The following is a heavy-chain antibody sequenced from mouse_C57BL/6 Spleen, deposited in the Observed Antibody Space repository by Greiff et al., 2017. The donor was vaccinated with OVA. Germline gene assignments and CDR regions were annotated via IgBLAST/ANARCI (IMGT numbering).Heavy chain of an antibody. Sequence: EVKLVESGGGLVQPGGSLSLSCAASGFTFTDYYMSWVRQPPGKALEWLGFIRNKANGYTTEYSASVKGRFTISRDNSQSILYLQMNALRAEDSATYYCARSGHYYAMDYWGQGTSVTVSS. CDR3: ARSGHYYAMDY. CDR1: GFTFTDYY. J-gene: IGHJ4*01. V-gene: IGHV7-3*01. CDR2: IRNKANGYTT.